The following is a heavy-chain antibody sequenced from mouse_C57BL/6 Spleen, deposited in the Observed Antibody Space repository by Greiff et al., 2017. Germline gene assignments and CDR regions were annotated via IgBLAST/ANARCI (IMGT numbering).Heavy chain of an antibody. D-gene: IGHD2-5*01. Sequence: QVQLKQSGPELVKPGASVKISCKASGYAFSSSWMNWVKQRPGKGLEWIGRIYPGDGDTNYNGKFKGKATLTADKSSSTAYMQLSSLTSEDSAVYFCARSRDSNYWFAYWGQGTLVTVSA. V-gene: IGHV1-82*01. J-gene: IGHJ3*01. CDR3: ARSRDSNYWFAY. CDR1: GYAFSSSW. CDR2: IYPGDGDT.